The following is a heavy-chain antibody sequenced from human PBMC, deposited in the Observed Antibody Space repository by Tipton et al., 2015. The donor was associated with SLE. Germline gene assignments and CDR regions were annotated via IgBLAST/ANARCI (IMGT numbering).Heavy chain of an antibody. CDR3: ARDLRADLLGGGYGMDV. CDR1: GGSISSSSYY. J-gene: IGHJ6*02. Sequence: TLSLTCTVSGGSISSSSYYWGWIRQPPGKGLEWIGSIYYSGSTYYNPSLKSRVTISVDTSKNQFSLKLNSVTAADTAGYYCARDLRADLLGGGYGMDVWGQGTTVTVSS. CDR2: IYYSGST. D-gene: IGHD3-16*01. V-gene: IGHV4-39*07.